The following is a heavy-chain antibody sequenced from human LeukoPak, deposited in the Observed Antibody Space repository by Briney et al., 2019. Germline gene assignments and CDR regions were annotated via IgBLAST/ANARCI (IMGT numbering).Heavy chain of an antibody. CDR2: ISGSGGST. Sequence: RAGGSLRLSCAASGFTFSGYAMSWVRQAPGKGLEWVSAISGSGGSTYYADSVKGRFTISRDNSKKTLFLRMNSLRAEDTALYYCAKVNYEFWSGYFDFWGQGTLVTVSS. CDR3: AKVNYEFWSGYFDF. D-gene: IGHD3-3*01. CDR1: GFTFSGYA. J-gene: IGHJ4*02. V-gene: IGHV3-23*01.